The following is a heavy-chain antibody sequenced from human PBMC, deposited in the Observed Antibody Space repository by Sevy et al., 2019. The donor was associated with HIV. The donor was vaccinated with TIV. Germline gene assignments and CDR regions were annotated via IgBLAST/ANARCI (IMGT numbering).Heavy chain of an antibody. CDR1: GFTFSDYW. V-gene: IGHV3-7*01. D-gene: IGHD3-3*01. J-gene: IGHJ4*02. CDR2: IKQDESEK. Sequence: GGSVRLSCAASGFTFSDYWMSWVRQSPGKGLEWVATIKQDESEKYYVDSVKGRFAISRDNGKNSVSLQMSGLRVEDTALYYCAREVGGFNWRPYYFDSWGQGTLVTVSS. CDR3: AREVGGFNWRPYYFDS.